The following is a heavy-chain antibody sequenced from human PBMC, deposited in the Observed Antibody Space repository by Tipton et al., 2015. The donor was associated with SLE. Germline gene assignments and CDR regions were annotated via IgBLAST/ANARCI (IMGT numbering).Heavy chain of an antibody. V-gene: IGHV4-61*05. CDR3: ARHQAVAGSSAFDS. J-gene: IGHJ3*01. CDR2: IHYSEST. D-gene: IGHD6-19*01. Sequence: LRLSCTVSGGSIRSSSYYWGWIRQPPGKDLEWIGYIHYSESTNYNPSLKSRVTISVDTSKNHFSLKLNSVTATDTAVYYCARHQAVAGSSAFDSWGQGTLVTVSS. CDR1: GGSIRSSSYY.